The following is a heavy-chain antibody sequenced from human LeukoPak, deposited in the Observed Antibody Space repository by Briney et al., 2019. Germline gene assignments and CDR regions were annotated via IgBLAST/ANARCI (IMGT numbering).Heavy chain of an antibody. Sequence: GGSLRLSCAASGFTFSSYSMNWVRQAPGKELEWVSYISSSSSTIYYADSVKGRFTISRDNAKNSLYLQMNSLRAEDTAVYYCARDDRGGAFDIWGQGTMVTVSS. V-gene: IGHV3-48*01. CDR2: ISSSSSTI. CDR1: GFTFSSYS. CDR3: ARDDRGGAFDI. J-gene: IGHJ3*02. D-gene: IGHD1-26*01.